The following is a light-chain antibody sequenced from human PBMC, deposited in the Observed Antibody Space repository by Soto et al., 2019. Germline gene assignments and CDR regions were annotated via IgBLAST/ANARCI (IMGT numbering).Light chain of an antibody. Sequence: QSVLTQPPSVSGTPGQTVTISCSGARSNIGKNTLNWFQQLPGTAPNLLISTSNHRPSGVRDRFSGSKSGTSASLTISGLRSDDEADYHCAAWEDILNVVVFGGGTKLTVL. CDR2: TSN. CDR1: RSNIGKNT. V-gene: IGLV1-44*01. J-gene: IGLJ2*01. CDR3: AAWEDILNVVV.